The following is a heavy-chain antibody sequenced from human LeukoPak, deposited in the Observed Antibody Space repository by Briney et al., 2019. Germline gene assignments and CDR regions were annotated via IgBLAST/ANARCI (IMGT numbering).Heavy chain of an antibody. CDR2: ISSSSSYI. D-gene: IGHD3-10*01. J-gene: IGHJ4*02. CDR3: ARDVSSGFGELHFDY. CDR1: GFTFSSYN. V-gene: IGHV3-21*01. Sequence: PGGSLRLSCAASGFTFSSYNMNWVRQAPGKGLEWVSTISSSSSYIYYADSVKGRFTISRDNAKNSLYLQMNSLRAEDTAVYYCARDVSSGFGELHFDYWGQGTLVTVSS.